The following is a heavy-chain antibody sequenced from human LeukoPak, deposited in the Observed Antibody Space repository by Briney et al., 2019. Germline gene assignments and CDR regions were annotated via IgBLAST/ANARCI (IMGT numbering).Heavy chain of an antibody. J-gene: IGHJ6*03. CDR3: ARDRNIVVQPGYYYYYVDV. CDR1: GGSISSYY. Sequence: SETLSLTCTVSGGSISSYYWSWIRQPAGKGLEWIGRIYTSGSTNYNPSLKSRVTMSVDTSKNQFSLKLSSVTAADTAVYYCARDRNIVVQPGYYYYYVDVWGKGTTVTVSS. CDR2: IYTSGST. D-gene: IGHD3-22*01. V-gene: IGHV4-4*07.